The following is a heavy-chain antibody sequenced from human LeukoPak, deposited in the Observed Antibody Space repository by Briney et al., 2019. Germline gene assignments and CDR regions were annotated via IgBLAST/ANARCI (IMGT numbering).Heavy chain of an antibody. J-gene: IGHJ4*02. CDR2: IKEDGSEK. CDR1: EFTFNTYW. D-gene: IGHD5-12*01. V-gene: IGHV3-7*01. CDR3: GRGAYRGCGYARPADY. Sequence: GGSLRLSCAASEFTFNTYWMTWVRQAPGKGLEWVANIKEDGSEKYYVDSVKGRFTISRDNARNSLYLQMNSLRAEDTAVYYCGRGAYRGCGYARPADYWGQGTLVTVSS.